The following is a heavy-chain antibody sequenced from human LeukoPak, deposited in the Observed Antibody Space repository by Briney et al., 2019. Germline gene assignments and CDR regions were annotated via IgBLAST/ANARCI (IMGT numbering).Heavy chain of an antibody. V-gene: IGHV3-21*06. CDR3: ARDHGTNFYDSSGYKAFDI. Sequence: PGGSLRLSCAASGFTSSSYNMNWVRQAPGEGLEWVSSISSSSSYIYYADSVKGRFTISRDNVNNSLYLQMNSLRAEDTAVYYCARDHGTNFYDSSGYKAFDIWGQGTMVIVSS. CDR1: GFTSSSYN. CDR2: ISSSSSYI. D-gene: IGHD3-22*01. J-gene: IGHJ3*02.